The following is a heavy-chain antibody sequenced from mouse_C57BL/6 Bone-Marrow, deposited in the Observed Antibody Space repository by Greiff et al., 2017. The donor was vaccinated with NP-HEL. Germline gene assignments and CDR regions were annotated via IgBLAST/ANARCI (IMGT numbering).Heavy chain of an antibody. CDR2: ISYDGSN. CDR3: ARDHAMDY. J-gene: IGHJ4*01. Sequence: EVKLQESGPGLVKPSQSLSLTCSVTGYSITSGYYWNWIRQFPGNKLEWMGYISYDGSNNYNPSLKNRISITRDPSKNQFFLKLNSVTTEDTATYYCARDHAMDYWGQGTSVTVSS. CDR1: GYSITSGYY. V-gene: IGHV3-6*01.